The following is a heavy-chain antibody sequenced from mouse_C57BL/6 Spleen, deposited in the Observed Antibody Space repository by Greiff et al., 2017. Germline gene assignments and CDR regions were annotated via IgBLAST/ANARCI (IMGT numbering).Heavy chain of an antibody. Sequence: VLLVESGAELVKPGASVKLSCKASGYTFTEYTIHWVKQRPGQGLEWIGWFYPGSGSIKYNEKFKDKATLTADKSSSTVYMELSRLTSEDSAVYFCARLEEAAYCSSPYAMDYWGQGTSVTVSS. CDR2: FYPGSGSI. J-gene: IGHJ4*01. CDR1: GYTFTEYT. D-gene: IGHD1-1*01. V-gene: IGHV1-62-2*01. CDR3: ARLEEAAYCSSPYAMDY.